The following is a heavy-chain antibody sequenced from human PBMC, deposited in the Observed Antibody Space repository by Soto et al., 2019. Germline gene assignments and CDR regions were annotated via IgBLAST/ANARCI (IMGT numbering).Heavy chain of an antibody. CDR2: IIPILGIA. V-gene: IGHV1-69*02. J-gene: IGHJ4*02. Sequence: ASVKVSCKASGGTFSSYTISWVRQAPGQGLEWMGRIIPILGIANYAQKFQGRVTITADKSTSTAYMELSSLRSEDTAVYYCAVHCSGGSCHRETRNWGQGTLVTVSS. D-gene: IGHD2-15*01. CDR3: AVHCSGGSCHRETRN. CDR1: GGTFSSYT.